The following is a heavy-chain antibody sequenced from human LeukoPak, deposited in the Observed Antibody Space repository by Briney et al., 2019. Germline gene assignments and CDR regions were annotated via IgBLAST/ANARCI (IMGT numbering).Heavy chain of an antibody. Sequence: GESLVISCKVSGYHFTNYWIAWVRQMPGKGLEWMGIIYPGDSDTRYSPSFQGQVTISADKSISTAKLQWSSPKASDTAIYYCARRFYDGSGIAFDIWGQGTMVTVSS. CDR3: ARRFYDGSGIAFDI. J-gene: IGHJ3*02. CDR1: GYHFTNYW. V-gene: IGHV5-51*01. D-gene: IGHD5/OR15-5a*01. CDR2: IYPGDSDT.